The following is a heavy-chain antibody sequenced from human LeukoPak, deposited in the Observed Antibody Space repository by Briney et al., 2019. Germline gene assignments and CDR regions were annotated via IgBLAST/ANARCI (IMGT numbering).Heavy chain of an antibody. D-gene: IGHD3-22*01. J-gene: IGHJ5*02. CDR3: ARHYSDDSSGYPDVGGP. CDR1: GGSISSATYY. V-gene: IGHV4-61*02. CDR2: IYTSGST. Sequence: PSETLSLTCTVSGGSISSATYYWSWIRQPAGKGLEWIGRIYTSGSTNYNPSLKSRVTISVDTSKNQFSLKLSSVTAADTAVYYCARHYSDDSSGYPDVGGPWGQGTLVTVSS.